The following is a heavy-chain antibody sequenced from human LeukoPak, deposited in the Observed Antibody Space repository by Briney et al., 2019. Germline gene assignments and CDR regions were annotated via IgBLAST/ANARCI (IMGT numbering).Heavy chain of an antibody. D-gene: IGHD1-20*01. CDR3: ARVTRYYYGMDV. CDR2: ISSSSSYI. CDR1: GFTFSSYS. Sequence: GGSLRLSCAASGFTFSSYSMNWVRQAPGKGLEWVSSISSSSSYIYYADPVKGRFTISRDNAKNSLYLQMNSLRAEDTAVYYCARVTRYYYGMDVWGQGTTVTVSS. V-gene: IGHV3-21*01. J-gene: IGHJ6*02.